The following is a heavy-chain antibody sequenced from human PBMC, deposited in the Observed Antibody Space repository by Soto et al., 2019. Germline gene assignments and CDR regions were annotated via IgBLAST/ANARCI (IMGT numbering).Heavy chain of an antibody. V-gene: IGHV3-30*03. D-gene: IGHD2-2*01. CDR2: ISYDESYK. Sequence: PGGSLRLSCAASGFTFSRYGMHWVRLAPGKGLEWVAIISYDESYKFYGDSVKGRFTISRDNSKNTLYLQTDSLRTEDTAVYYCARDRGPFWSNTSRYPFDNWGQGTLVTVSS. CDR1: GFTFSRYG. J-gene: IGHJ4*02. CDR3: ARDRGPFWSNTSRYPFDN.